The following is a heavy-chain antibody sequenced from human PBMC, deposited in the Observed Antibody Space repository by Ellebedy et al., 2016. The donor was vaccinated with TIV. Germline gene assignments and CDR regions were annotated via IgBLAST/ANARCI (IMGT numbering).Heavy chain of an antibody. V-gene: IGHV3-23*01. CDR1: GFTFSSYA. J-gene: IGHJ5*02. CDR3: AKWAQYSSGTDNWFDP. CDR2: ISGSGGST. Sequence: PGGSLRLSCAASGFTFSSYAMSWVRQAPGKGLEWVSAISGSGGSTYYADSVKGRFTISRDNSKNTLYLQMNSLRAEDTAVYYCAKWAQYSSGTDNWFDPWGQGTLVTVSS. D-gene: IGHD6-19*01.